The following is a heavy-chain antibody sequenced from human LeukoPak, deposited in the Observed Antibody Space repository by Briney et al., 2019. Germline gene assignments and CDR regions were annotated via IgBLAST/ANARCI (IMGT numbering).Heavy chain of an antibody. J-gene: IGHJ4*02. Sequence: GASVKVSCKASGFVFTSYGFTWVRQAPGQGLEWMGWISANDGKTHYSERHQGRVTMTTDTVTSTAYMESRSLRSDDTAVYYCARKSHVERDDYWGQGTRVTVSS. CDR1: GFVFTSYG. CDR2: ISANDGKT. CDR3: ARKSHVERDDY. D-gene: IGHD1-1*01. V-gene: IGHV1-18*01.